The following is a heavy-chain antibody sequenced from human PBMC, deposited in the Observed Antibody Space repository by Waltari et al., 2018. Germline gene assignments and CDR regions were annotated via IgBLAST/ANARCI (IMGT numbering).Heavy chain of an antibody. D-gene: IGHD1-1*01. CDR3: ARVGELEPFDY. Sequence: EVQLVESGGGLVQPGGSLRLSCAASGFTFSSYEMNWVRQAPGKGLEWGSYIISSGSTICYAESVKGRFTISRDNAKNSLYLQMNSMRAEDTAVYYCARVGELEPFDYWGQGTLVTVSS. CDR2: IISSGSTI. V-gene: IGHV3-48*03. J-gene: IGHJ4*02. CDR1: GFTFSSYE.